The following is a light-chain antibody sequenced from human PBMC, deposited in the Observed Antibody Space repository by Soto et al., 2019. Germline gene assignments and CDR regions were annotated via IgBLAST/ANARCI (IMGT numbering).Light chain of an antibody. Sequence: QYGLTQPASLSGSPGQSITISCTGTSSDVGGYNYVSWYQHHPCKAPKLMIYEVSNRPSGVSNRFSGSKSGNTASLTISGLQAEDEADYYCRSYTSSSTYVFGTGTKVTVL. J-gene: IGLJ1*01. CDR2: EVS. CDR3: RSYTSSSTYV. V-gene: IGLV2-14*01. CDR1: SSDVGGYNY.